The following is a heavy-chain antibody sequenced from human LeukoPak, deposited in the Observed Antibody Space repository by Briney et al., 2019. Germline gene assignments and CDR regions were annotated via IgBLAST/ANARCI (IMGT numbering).Heavy chain of an antibody. CDR3: ARDTASVAAYGYYFDY. D-gene: IGHD6-13*01. J-gene: IGHJ4*02. CDR2: IYHSGST. V-gene: IGHV4-38-2*02. Sequence: SETLSLTCTVSGYSIGSGYYWGWIRQPPGKGLEWIGSIYHSGSTYYNPSLKSRFTISVDTSKNQFSLKLSSVTAADPAVYYCARDTASVAAYGYYFDYWGQGTLVTVSS. CDR1: GYSIGSGYY.